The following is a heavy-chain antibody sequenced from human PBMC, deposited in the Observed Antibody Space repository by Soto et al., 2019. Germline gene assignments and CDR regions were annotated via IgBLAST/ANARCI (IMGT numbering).Heavy chain of an antibody. J-gene: IGHJ4*01. CDR2: ISAYNGNT. Sequence: QVRLVQSGAEVKKPGASVKVSCKASGYTFTSYGISWVRQAPGQGLEWMGWISAYNGNTNYAQKLQGRVTMTTDKSTSTTYMELRSMRSDDTAVYYCARVGDDYIWGSYRPDVEYWGQGTLVTVSS. V-gene: IGHV1-18*01. D-gene: IGHD3-16*02. CDR1: GYTFTSYG. CDR3: ARVGDDYIWGSYRPDVEY.